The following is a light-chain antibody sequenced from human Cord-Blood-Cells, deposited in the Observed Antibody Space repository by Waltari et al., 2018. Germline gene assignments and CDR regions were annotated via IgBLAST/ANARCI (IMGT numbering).Light chain of an antibody. J-gene: IGLJ2*01. CDR3: TSYTSSSTLVV. CDR2: DVS. V-gene: IGLV2-14*03. Sequence: QSALTQPASVSGSPGQSITISCTGTSSDVGGYNYVSWDQQHPGKAPKLMIYDVSNPPSGVSSRFSGSKSDDTASLTIPRLQAEDEADYYCTSYTSSSTLVVFGGGTKLTVL. CDR1: SSDVGGYNY.